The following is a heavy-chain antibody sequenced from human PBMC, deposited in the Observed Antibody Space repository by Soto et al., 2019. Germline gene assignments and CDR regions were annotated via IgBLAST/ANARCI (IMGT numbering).Heavy chain of an antibody. J-gene: IGHJ4*02. CDR1: GGSITAYY. D-gene: IGHD3-3*01. CDR3: ARVATIFGVVPDY. CDR2: IYHTGGI. V-gene: IGHV4-59*08. Sequence: SETLSLTCTVSGGSITAYYWSWIRQPPGKGLEWIGYIYHTGGINYNSSLKSRVTISVDTSKNQFSLKLTSVTAADTAVYYCARVATIFGVVPDYWGQGTLVTVSS.